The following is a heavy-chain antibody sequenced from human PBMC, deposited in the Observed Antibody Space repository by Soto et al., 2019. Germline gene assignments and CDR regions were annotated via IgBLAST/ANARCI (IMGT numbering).Heavy chain of an antibody. CDR2: ITAYNGNT. Sequence: VKGACKASGYPFTSCCVSWVRQAPGQGLEWMGWITAYNGNTNYAQKLQGRVTMTTDTSTSTAYMELKSLRSDDTAVYYCASSESGYSYGYGAFDIWGQGTMVTV. V-gene: IGHV1-18*04. CDR1: GYPFTSCC. CDR3: ASSESGYSYGYGAFDI. D-gene: IGHD5-18*01. J-gene: IGHJ3*02.